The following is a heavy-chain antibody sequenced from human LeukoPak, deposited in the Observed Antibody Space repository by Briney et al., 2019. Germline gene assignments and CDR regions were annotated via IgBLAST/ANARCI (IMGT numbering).Heavy chain of an antibody. Sequence: PGGSLRLSCTASGFTFDDYGMSWVRQAPGKGLEWVSYISTSSDTNYADSVQGRFSVSRDNAKNSLYLQMNSLRAEDTAVYYCARGHYGMDVWGQGTTVTVSS. J-gene: IGHJ6*02. CDR2: ISTSSDT. CDR1: GFTFDDYG. CDR3: ARGHYGMDV. V-gene: IGHV3-11*06.